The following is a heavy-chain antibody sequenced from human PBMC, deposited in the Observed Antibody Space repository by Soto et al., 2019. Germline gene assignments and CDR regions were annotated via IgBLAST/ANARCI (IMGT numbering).Heavy chain of an antibody. Sequence: QVQLVQSGAEVKKPGSSVKVSCKASGGTFSSYTISWVRQAPGQGLEWMGRIIPILGIANYAQKFQGRVTITADKXMSXAXKELSSLRSEDTAVYYCARDLIVVVVAATSVGWFDPWGQGTLVTVSS. CDR1: GGTFSSYT. CDR3: ARDLIVVVVAATSVGWFDP. CDR2: IIPILGIA. J-gene: IGHJ5*02. V-gene: IGHV1-69*08. D-gene: IGHD2-15*01.